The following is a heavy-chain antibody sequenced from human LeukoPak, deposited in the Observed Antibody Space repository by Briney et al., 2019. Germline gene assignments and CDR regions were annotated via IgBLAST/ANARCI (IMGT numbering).Heavy chain of an antibody. CDR3: ARHVARCSSTSCYADYYYYGMDV. CDR2: IYDSGST. D-gene: IGHD2-2*01. CDR1: GGSISSYY. J-gene: IGHJ6*02. V-gene: IGHV4-59*08. Sequence: SETLSLTCTVSGGSISSYYWSWIRQPPGKGLEWIGYIYDSGSTNYNPSLKSRVAISVDTSKNQFSLKLSSVTAADTAVYYCARHVARCSSTSCYADYYYYGMDVWGQGTTVTVSS.